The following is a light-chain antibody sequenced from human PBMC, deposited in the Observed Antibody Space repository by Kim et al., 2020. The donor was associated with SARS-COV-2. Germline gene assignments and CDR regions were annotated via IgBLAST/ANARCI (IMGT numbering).Light chain of an antibody. J-gene: IGKJ2*01. CDR3: QQYGSSQNT. Sequence: LSPGEEATLSCRASQSINNNLLAWYQQVPGQAPRLLIYAASRRAAGIPDRFSGSGSGTDFALTISRLEPEDFAVYYCQQYGSSQNTFGQGTKLEI. V-gene: IGKV3-20*01. CDR1: QSINNNL. CDR2: AAS.